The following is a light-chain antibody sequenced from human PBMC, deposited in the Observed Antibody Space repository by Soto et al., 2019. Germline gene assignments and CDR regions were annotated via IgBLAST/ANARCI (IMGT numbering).Light chain of an antibody. J-gene: IGKJ1*01. CDR2: SAS. CDR3: QQYGSSGT. CDR1: QSASGNY. V-gene: IGKV3-20*01. Sequence: FGLTHAPVSLSLPPGDRATRSCRASQSASGNYVAWYQQKPGQAPSLLIYSASNSATGIPDRCSGSGSGTDFTLTISRQEPEDFAVYYWQQYGSSGTFGQGTKVDIK.